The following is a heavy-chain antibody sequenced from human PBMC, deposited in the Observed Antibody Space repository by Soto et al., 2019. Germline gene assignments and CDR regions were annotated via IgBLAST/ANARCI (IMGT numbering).Heavy chain of an antibody. J-gene: IGHJ3*02. D-gene: IGHD5-12*01. CDR1: GGSISSGGYS. CDR2: IYHSGST. Sequence: SETLSLTCAVSGGSISSGGYSWSWIRQPPGKGLEWIGYIYHSGSTYYNPSLKSRVTISVDTSKNQFSLKLSSVTAADTAVYYWAVEMATIKGGDQDFDIWGQGKMVT. CDR3: AVEMATIKGGDQDFDI. V-gene: IGHV4-30-2*01.